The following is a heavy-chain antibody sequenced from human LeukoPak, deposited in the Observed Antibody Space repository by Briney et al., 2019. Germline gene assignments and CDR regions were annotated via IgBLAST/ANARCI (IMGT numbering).Heavy chain of an antibody. D-gene: IGHD2-8*01. CDR3: ARVNPLMAPGAFDI. CDR1: GFTFSKYW. CDR2: IKQDGSEK. V-gene: IGHV3-7*01. J-gene: IGHJ3*02. Sequence: GGSLRLSCVASGFTFSKYWMTWVRQAPGKGLAWVANIKQDGSEKYYVDSVKGRFTISRDNARNSLYLQMNSLRAEDTAIFYCARVNPLMAPGAFDIWGQGTMVAVSS.